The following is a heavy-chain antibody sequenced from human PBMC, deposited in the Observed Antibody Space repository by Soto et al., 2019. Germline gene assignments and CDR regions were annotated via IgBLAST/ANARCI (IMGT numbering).Heavy chain of an antibody. CDR2: IIPIFDTA. D-gene: IGHD3-22*01. CDR1: GGTFSSYA. CDR3: AGHSSCAPGYYYGLDV. V-gene: IGHV1-69*12. Sequence: QVQLVQSGAEVKKPGSSVKVSCKASGGTFSSYAISWVRQAPGQGLEWMGGIIPIFDTADYAQKFQGRVTITAADAPTTAAVDLSSLRSADAAVYYCAGHSSCAPGYYYGLDVWSQGPTVTVSS. J-gene: IGHJ6*02.